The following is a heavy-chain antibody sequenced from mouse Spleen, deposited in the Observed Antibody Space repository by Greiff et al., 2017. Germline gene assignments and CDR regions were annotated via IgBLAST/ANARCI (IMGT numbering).Heavy chain of an antibody. CDR3: ARMHDYDWYFDV. Sequence: QVQLQQPGAELVKPGASVKMSCKASGYTFTSYWITWVKQRPGQGLEWIGDIYPGSGSTNYNEKFKSKATLTVDTSSSTAYMQLSSLTSEDSAVYYCARMHDYDWYFDVWGTGTTATVSS. D-gene: IGHD2-4*01. V-gene: IGHV1-55*01. J-gene: IGHJ1*03. CDR2: IYPGSGST. CDR1: GYTFTSYW.